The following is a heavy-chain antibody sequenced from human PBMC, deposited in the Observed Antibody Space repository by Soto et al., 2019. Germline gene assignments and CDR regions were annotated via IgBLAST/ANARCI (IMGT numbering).Heavy chain of an antibody. D-gene: IGHD2-21*01. CDR2: INPNSGGT. J-gene: IGHJ4*02. CDR1: GYTFTGYY. Sequence: ASVKVSCKASGYTFTGYYMHWVRQAPGQGLEWMGWINPNSGGTNYAQKFQGWVTMTRDTSISTAYMELSRLRSDDTAVYYCARVDGDGLYYYFHYWGQGPMVTVSS. V-gene: IGHV1-2*04. CDR3: ARVDGDGLYYYFHY.